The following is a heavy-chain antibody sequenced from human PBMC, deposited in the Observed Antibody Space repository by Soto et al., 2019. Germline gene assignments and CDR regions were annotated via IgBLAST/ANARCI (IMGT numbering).Heavy chain of an antibody. CDR1: GFTFDDYA. CDR2: ISWNGGDK. CDR3: AKDRREYSSSNFDY. J-gene: IGHJ4*02. V-gene: IGHV3-9*01. D-gene: IGHD6-6*01. Sequence: PGGSLRLSCAASGFTFDDYAMHWVRQAPGKGLEWVSGISWNGGDKGYADSVKGRFTISRDNAKNSLYLQTNSLRAEDTALYYCAKDRREYSSSNFDYWGQGTLVTVSS.